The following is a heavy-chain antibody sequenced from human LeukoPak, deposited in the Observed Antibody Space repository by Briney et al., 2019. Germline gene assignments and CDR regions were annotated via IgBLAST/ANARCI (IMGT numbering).Heavy chain of an antibody. CDR3: APWGREAHGVIVTSYFDY. D-gene: IGHD3-10*01. CDR2: VSGGGGRT. CDR1: GFSFSSSA. V-gene: IGHV3-23*01. J-gene: IGHJ4*02. Sequence: PGGSLRLSCDASGFSFSSSAVSWVRQAPGKGLEWVSAVSGGGGRTFNADSVKGRFTISRDNARKTLYLEMNSLRAEDTAVYYCAPWGREAHGVIVTSYFDYWGQGTRVTVSS.